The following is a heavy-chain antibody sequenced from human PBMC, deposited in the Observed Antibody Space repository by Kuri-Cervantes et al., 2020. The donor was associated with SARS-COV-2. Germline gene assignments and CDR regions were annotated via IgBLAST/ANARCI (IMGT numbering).Heavy chain of an antibody. Sequence: SETLSLTCTVAGGSISSSSYYWGWIRQPPGKGLEWIGSIYYSGGIYYNPSLKSRVTISVDTSKNQFSLKLSSVTAADTAVYYCARDQYYYYGMDVWGQGTTVTVSS. J-gene: IGHJ6*02. V-gene: IGHV4-39*02. CDR3: ARDQYYYYGMDV. CDR2: IYYSGGI. CDR1: GGSISSSSYY.